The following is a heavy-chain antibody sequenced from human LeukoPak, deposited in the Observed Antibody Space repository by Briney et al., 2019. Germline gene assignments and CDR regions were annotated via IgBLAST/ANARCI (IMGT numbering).Heavy chain of an antibody. Sequence: GGSLGLSCAASGFTFSSYAMSWVRQAPGQGLEWVSGISGSGPYTFYTDSVKGRFTISRDSSKNTLYLQMNSLRAEDTALYYCAKHGYCSGISCFLDFWGQGTLVTVSS. CDR3: AKHGYCSGISCFLDF. V-gene: IGHV3-23*01. CDR2: ISGSGPYT. CDR1: GFTFSSYA. J-gene: IGHJ4*02. D-gene: IGHD2-2*03.